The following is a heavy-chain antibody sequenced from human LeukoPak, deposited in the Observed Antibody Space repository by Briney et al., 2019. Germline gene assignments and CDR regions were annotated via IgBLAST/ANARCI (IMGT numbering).Heavy chain of an antibody. J-gene: IGHJ4*02. D-gene: IGHD5-24*01. V-gene: IGHV3-15*01. Sequence: GGSLRLSCAASRFTFSNANMNWVRQAPGKGLEWVGLIKRIADGGTTDYAAPVKGRFTISRDDSKTTLYLQMNSLKTEDTAVYYCTTRRRRDGLTGDGYRGQGTLVTVSS. CDR2: IKRIADGGTT. CDR1: RFTFSNAN. CDR3: TTRRRRDGLTGDGY.